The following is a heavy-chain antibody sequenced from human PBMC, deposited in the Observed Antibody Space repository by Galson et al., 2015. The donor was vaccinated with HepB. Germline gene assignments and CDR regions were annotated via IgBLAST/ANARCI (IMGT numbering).Heavy chain of an antibody. CDR1: GYTLTELS. CDR3: ATVKIGLWPLMSYAFDI. D-gene: IGHD5-18*01. V-gene: IGHV1-24*01. J-gene: IGHJ3*02. CDR2: FDPEDGET. Sequence: SVKVSCKVSGYTLTELSMHWVRQAPGKGLEWMGGFDPEDGETIYAQKFQGRVTMTEDTSTDTAYMELSSLRSEDTAVYYCATVKIGLWPLMSYAFDIWGQGTMVTVSS.